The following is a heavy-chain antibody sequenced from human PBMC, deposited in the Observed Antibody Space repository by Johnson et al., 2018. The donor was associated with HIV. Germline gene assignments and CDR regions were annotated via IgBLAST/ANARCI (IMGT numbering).Heavy chain of an antibody. V-gene: IGHV3-30-3*01. CDR3: ASQVRGLRLGVDAFDI. CDR2: ISYDGSNK. Sequence: QVQLVESGGGVVQPGRSLRLSCAASGFTFSSYAMHWVRQAPGKGLEWVAVISYDGSNKYYADSVKGRFTISRDNSKNTLNLQMNSLRAEDTAVYYCASQVRGLRLGVDAFDIWGQGTMVTVSS. CDR1: GFTFSSYA. D-gene: IGHD5-12*01. J-gene: IGHJ3*02.